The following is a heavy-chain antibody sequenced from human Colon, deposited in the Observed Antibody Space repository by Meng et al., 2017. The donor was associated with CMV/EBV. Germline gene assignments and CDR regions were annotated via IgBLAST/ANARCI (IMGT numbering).Heavy chain of an antibody. CDR1: GDSINSNTYN. Sequence: QLQLKGSGPGLVKASETLSLTCTVSGDSINSNTYNWGWIRQPPGKGLEWIGNVYYTEGTYYNPSLKSRVTISIDTSMNQFSLKLSSVTAADTAIYYCVRGGTAMVAHFDYWGQGALVTVSS. J-gene: IGHJ4*02. CDR3: VRGGTAMVAHFDY. CDR2: VYYTEGT. D-gene: IGHD5-18*01. V-gene: IGHV4-39*07.